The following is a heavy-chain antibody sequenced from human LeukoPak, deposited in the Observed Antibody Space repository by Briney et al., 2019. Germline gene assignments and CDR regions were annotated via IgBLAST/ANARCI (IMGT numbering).Heavy chain of an antibody. J-gene: IGHJ3*02. Sequence: EASVKVSCKASGFTFTISAVQWVRQARGQRLEWIGWIVVGSGDANSAQKFQERVTITRDMSTRTAYMELSSLRSEGTAVYYCGADSMPRGVFSYAFDIWDQGTMVTVSS. D-gene: IGHD3-10*01. CDR1: GFTFTISA. V-gene: IGHV1-58*01. CDR2: IVVGSGDA. CDR3: GADSMPRGVFSYAFDI.